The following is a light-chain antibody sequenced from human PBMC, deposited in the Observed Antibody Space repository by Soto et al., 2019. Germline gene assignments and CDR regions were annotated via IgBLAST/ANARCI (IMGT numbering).Light chain of an antibody. CDR1: SSDVGGYNY. V-gene: IGLV2-14*01. J-gene: IGLJ2*01. Sequence: QSALTQPASVSGSPGQSITISCTGTSSDVGGYNYVSWYQQHPGKAPKLLIYGVNNRPSGVSNRFSGSKSGNTASLTISGLQAEDEADYYCSSYTRSSTVIFGGGTKPPS. CDR3: SSYTRSSTVI. CDR2: GVN.